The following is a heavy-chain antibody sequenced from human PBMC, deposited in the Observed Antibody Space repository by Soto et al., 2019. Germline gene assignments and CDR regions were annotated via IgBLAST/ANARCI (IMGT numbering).Heavy chain of an antibody. CDR2: IYYSGST. J-gene: IGHJ4*02. D-gene: IGHD3-22*01. CDR3: ARDAGYYDSSGYPILFDY. V-gene: IGHV4-31*03. CDR1: GGSISSGGYY. Sequence: PSETLSLTCTVSGGSISSGGYYWSWIRQHPGKGLEWIGYIYYSGSTYYNPSLKSRVTISVDTSKNQFSLKLSSVTAADTAVYYCARDAGYYDSSGYPILFDYWGQGTLVTVSS.